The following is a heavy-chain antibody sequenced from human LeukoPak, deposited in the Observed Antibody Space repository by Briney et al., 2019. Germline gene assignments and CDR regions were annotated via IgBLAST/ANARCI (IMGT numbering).Heavy chain of an antibody. CDR3: TTVLELYDSGSYYNAP. CDR1: GFTLSTYS. J-gene: IGHJ5*02. Sequence: PGGSLRLSCAASGFTLSTYSMNWVRQAPGKGLEWVSSISTSSNYIYYADSLRGRFTISRDNAKNSLYLQMNSLKTEDTAVYYCTTVLELYDSGSYYNAPWGQGTLVTVSS. CDR2: ISTSSNYI. V-gene: IGHV3-21*03. D-gene: IGHD3-10*01.